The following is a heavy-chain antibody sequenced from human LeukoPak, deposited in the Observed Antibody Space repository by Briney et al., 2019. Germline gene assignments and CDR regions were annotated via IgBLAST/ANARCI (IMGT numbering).Heavy chain of an antibody. J-gene: IGHJ4*02. CDR1: GGSFSGSFSDYY. V-gene: IGHV4-34*01. CDR2: IHHSGST. Sequence: PSETLSLTCAVYGGSFSGSFSDYYWTCIRQTPGKGLEWIGEIHHSGSTNYNPSLKSRVTISVDTSKNQFSPKLNSLTAADTAVYYCATFRWGVGFEYWGQGTLATVSS. CDR3: ATFRWGVGFEY. D-gene: IGHD3-16*01.